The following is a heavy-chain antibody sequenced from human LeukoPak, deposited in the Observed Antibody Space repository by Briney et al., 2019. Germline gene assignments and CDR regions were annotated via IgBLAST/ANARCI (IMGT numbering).Heavy chain of an antibody. D-gene: IGHD2-15*01. CDR3: ARMVVAANRWFDP. Sequence: GGSLRLSCAASGFTFTSYAMSWVRQAPGKGLEWVSTIGGGGDVTDYADSVKGRFTISRDNAKNSLYLQMNSLRAEDTAVYCCARMVVAANRWFDPWGQGTLVTVSS. V-gene: IGHV3-23*01. CDR1: GFTFTSYA. J-gene: IGHJ5*02. CDR2: IGGGGDVT.